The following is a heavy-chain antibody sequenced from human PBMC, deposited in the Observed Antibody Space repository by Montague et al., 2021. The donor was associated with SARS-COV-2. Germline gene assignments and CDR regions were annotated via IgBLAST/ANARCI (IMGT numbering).Heavy chain of an antibody. V-gene: IGHV4-4*07. Sequence: SETLSLTCSVSGDSITNHYWSWIRQPAGKVLEWIGRMHFTGKTNFSLFFSSRLTMSADTSKNQFSLKLTSVTAADTAMYFCARDRFDFGAGRQGTIDFWGQGTLVTVSS. CDR3: ARDRFDFGAGRQGTIDF. J-gene: IGHJ4*02. CDR2: MHFTGKT. D-gene: IGHD3-10*01. CDR1: GDSITNHY.